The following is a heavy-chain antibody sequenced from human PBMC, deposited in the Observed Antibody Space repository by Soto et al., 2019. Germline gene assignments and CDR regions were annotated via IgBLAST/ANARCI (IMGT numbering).Heavy chain of an antibody. Sequence: GGSLRLSCAASGFTFSSYSMNWVRQAPGKGLEWVSYISSSSSTIYYADSVKGRFTISRDNAKNSLYLQMNSLRAEDTAVYYCATKGGGSCYPEGCYMDVWGKGTKVTVSS. V-gene: IGHV3-48*01. D-gene: IGHD2-15*01. J-gene: IGHJ6*03. CDR2: ISSSSSTI. CDR1: GFTFSSYS. CDR3: ATKGGGSCYPEGCYMDV.